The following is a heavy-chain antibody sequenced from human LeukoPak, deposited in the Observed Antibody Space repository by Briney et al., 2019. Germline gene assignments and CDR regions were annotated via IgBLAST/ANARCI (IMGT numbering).Heavy chain of an antibody. V-gene: IGHV3-30*02. Sequence: PGGSLRLSCAASGFTFSSYGMHWVRQAPGKGLEWVAFIRYDGSNKYYADSVKGRFTISRDNAKNTLYLQMNSLRAEDTAVYYCARDPKDLSGWYQGVDYWGQGTLVTVSS. D-gene: IGHD6-19*01. CDR2: IRYDGSNK. CDR3: ARDPKDLSGWYQGVDY. J-gene: IGHJ4*02. CDR1: GFTFSSYG.